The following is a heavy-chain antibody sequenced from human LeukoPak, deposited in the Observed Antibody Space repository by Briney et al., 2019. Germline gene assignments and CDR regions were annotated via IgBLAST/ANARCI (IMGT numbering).Heavy chain of an antibody. Sequence: GGSLRLSCAASGFTFSSYAMHWVRQAPGKGLEWVAVISYDGSNKYYADSVKGRFTISRDNSKNTLYLQMNSLRAEDTAVYYCASLGWELVDAFDIWGQGTMVTVSS. CDR3: ASLGWELVDAFDI. D-gene: IGHD1-26*01. CDR2: ISYDGSNK. CDR1: GFTFSSYA. J-gene: IGHJ3*02. V-gene: IGHV3-30*04.